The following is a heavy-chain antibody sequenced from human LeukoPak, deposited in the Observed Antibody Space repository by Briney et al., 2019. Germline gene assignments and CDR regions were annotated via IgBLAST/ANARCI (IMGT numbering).Heavy chain of an antibody. D-gene: IGHD1-14*01. CDR1: GYTFTGYY. Sequence: ASVTVSCKASGYTFTGYYMHWVRQAPGQGLEWMGWINPNSGGTNYAQKFQGRVTMTRDTSISTAYMELSRLRSDDTAVYYCARDLDTVEPSYFDYWGQGTLVTVSS. V-gene: IGHV1-2*02. CDR3: ARDLDTVEPSYFDY. J-gene: IGHJ4*02. CDR2: INPNSGGT.